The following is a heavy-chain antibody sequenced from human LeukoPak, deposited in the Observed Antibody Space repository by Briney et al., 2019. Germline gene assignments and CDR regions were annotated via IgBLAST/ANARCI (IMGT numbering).Heavy chain of an antibody. V-gene: IGHV4-39*01. CDR3: VCMAGQGVRFDP. CDR2: MSYSGSS. D-gene: IGHD2-8*01. CDR1: GGSISTSSYY. Sequence: SETLSLTCTVSGGSISTSSYYWGWIRQPPGKGLEWIGTMSYSGSSNYNPSLKSRLTISVDTSKNQFSVRLSSATATDTAVYYCVCMAGQGVRFDPWGQGTLVTVSS. J-gene: IGHJ5*02.